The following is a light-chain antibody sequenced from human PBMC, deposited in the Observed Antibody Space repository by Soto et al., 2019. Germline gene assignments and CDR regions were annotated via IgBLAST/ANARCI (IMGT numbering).Light chain of an antibody. V-gene: IGLV1-40*01. Sequence: QSVLTQPPSVSGAPGRRVTTPCPGTTPKIGAGYDVHWNQQLPGTAPKLLIYGNSNRPSGVPDRFSGSKSGTSASLAITGLQAEDEADYYCQSYDSSLSGLVFGTGTKLTVL. CDR2: GNS. J-gene: IGLJ1*01. CDR1: TPKIGAGYD. CDR3: QSYDSSLSGLV.